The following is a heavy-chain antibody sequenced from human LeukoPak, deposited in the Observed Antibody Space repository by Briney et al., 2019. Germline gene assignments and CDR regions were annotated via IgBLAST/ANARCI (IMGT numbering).Heavy chain of an antibody. D-gene: IGHD3-10*01. V-gene: IGHV4-30-4*01. CDR3: ARDIWFGELSPD. CDR2: IYYSGST. J-gene: IGHJ4*02. CDR1: GGSISSGDYY. Sequence: PSETLSLTCTVSGGSISSGDYYWSWIRQPPGKGLEWIGYIYYSGSTYYNPSLKSRVTISVDTSKHQFSLKLSSVTAADTAVYYCARDIWFGELSPDWGQGTLVTVSS.